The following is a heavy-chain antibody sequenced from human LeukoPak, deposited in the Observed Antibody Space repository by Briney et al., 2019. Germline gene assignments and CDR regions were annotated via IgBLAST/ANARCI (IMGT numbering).Heavy chain of an antibody. CDR2: IIPIFGTA. D-gene: IGHD3-22*01. V-gene: IGHV1-69*05. Sequence: ASVKVSCKASGGTFSSYAISWVRQAPGQGLEWMGGIIPIFGTANYAQKFQGRVTITTDESTSTAYMELSSLRSEDTAVCYCASGGYYDSSGTWGQGTLVTVSS. J-gene: IGHJ5*02. CDR1: GGTFSSYA. CDR3: ASGGYYDSSGT.